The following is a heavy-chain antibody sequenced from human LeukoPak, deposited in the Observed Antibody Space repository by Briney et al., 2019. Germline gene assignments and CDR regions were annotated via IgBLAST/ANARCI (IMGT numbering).Heavy chain of an antibody. J-gene: IGHJ5*02. CDR3: ARGAVSSGISNWFDP. CDR2: IYHSGST. V-gene: IGHV4-34*01. Sequence: SETLSLTCGVYGGSFSGYYWSWIRQPPGKGLEWIGEIYHSGSTNYNPSLKSRVTISVDKSKNQFSLKLSSVTAADTAVYYCARGAVSSGISNWFDPWGQGTLVTVSS. CDR1: GGSFSGYY. D-gene: IGHD3-22*01.